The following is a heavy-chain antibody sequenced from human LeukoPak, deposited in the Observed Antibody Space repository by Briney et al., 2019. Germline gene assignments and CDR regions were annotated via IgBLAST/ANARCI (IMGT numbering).Heavy chain of an antibody. CDR3: ARGGYSSTLYGRYQH. D-gene: IGHD6-13*01. V-gene: IGHV3-48*04. J-gene: IGHJ1*01. Sequence: GGSLRLSCAASGLSFSTYSMNWVRQAPGKGLEWVSGISYSSETIGYVDSVKGRFTISRDNVRKSLYLQMNSLRIEDTALYYCARGGYSSTLYGRYQHWGQGTLVTVSP. CDR2: ISYSSETI. CDR1: GLSFSTYS.